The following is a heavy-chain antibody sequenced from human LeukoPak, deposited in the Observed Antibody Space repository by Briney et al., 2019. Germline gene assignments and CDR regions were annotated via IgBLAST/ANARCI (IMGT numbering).Heavy chain of an antibody. CDR3: ARAGELRYMDV. CDR2: ISSSGSTI. CDR1: GFTFRDYY. Sequence: PGGSLRLSCAASGFTFRDYYMSWIRQAPGKGLEWVSYISSSGSTIYYADSVKGRFTISGDNAKNSLFLQMSSLRADDTAIYYCARAGELRYMDVWGKGTAVTVSS. D-gene: IGHD3-16*01. J-gene: IGHJ6*03. V-gene: IGHV3-11*04.